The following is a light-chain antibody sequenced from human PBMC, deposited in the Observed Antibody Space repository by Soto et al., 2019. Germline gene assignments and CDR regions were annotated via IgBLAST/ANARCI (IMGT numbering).Light chain of an antibody. V-gene: IGKV3-11*01. CDR1: HIVSRY. Sequence: EVVLTQSPFALSRSPVGRSTLSCIASHIVSRYLAWYQQKPGQAPRLLIYDASNRATGIPARFSGSGSGTDFTLTISSLEPEDFAVYYCQQRSNWPPITFGQGTRLEIK. J-gene: IGKJ5*01. CDR3: QQRSNWPPIT. CDR2: DAS.